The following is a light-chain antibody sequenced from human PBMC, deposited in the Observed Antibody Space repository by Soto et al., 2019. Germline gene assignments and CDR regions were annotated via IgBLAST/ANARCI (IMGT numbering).Light chain of an antibody. CDR2: DAS. J-gene: IGKJ4*01. Sequence: TVMTRSPATLSLSHGDRATLSCSASQSVSYNLAWYQQKPGQAPRLLIYDASTRATGIPARFSGSASGTEFTLTISSLLSEDFAVYYCQQSNNWPLTFGRGTKVDIK. CDR1: QSVSYN. V-gene: IGKV3D-15*01. CDR3: QQSNNWPLT.